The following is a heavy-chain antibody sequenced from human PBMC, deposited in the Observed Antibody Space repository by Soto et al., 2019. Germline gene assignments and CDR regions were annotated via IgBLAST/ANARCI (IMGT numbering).Heavy chain of an antibody. CDR3: ARASGLLVPWVY. V-gene: IGHV1-18*01. CDR1: GYTFNSYG. D-gene: IGHD6-13*01. Sequence: QVQLVQSGAEVKKPGASVKVSCKASGYTFNSYGISWVRQAPGQGLEWMGWSSSYGNTNYAQKVQGRXXLXTXXSTSTAYMELRSLRSDDTAVYYCARASGLLVPWVYWGQGTLVTVSS. CDR2: SSSYGNT. J-gene: IGHJ4*02.